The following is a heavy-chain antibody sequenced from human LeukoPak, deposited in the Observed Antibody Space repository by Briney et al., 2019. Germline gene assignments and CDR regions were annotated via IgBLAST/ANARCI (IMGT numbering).Heavy chain of an antibody. CDR3: ARGLIAAAGTPPDY. Sequence: SETLSLTCAVYGGSFSGYYWSWLRQPPGKGLEWIGEINHSGSTNYNPSLKSRVTISVDTSKNQFSLKLSSVTAADTAVYYCARGLIAAAGTPPDYWGQGTLVTVSS. J-gene: IGHJ4*02. V-gene: IGHV4-34*01. D-gene: IGHD6-13*01. CDR1: GGSFSGYY. CDR2: INHSGST.